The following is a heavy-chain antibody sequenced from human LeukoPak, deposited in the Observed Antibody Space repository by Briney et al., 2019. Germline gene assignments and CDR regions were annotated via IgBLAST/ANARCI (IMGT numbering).Heavy chain of an antibody. D-gene: IGHD1-26*01. J-gene: IGHJ4*02. V-gene: IGHV1-46*01. Sequence: ASVKVSCKASGYTFTSYYMHWVRRAPGQGLEWMGIINPSGGSTSYAQKFQGRVTMTRDMSTSTVYMELSSLRSEDTAVYYCARRGWELYFDYWGQGTLVTVSS. CDR2: INPSGGST. CDR1: GYTFTSYY. CDR3: ARRGWELYFDY.